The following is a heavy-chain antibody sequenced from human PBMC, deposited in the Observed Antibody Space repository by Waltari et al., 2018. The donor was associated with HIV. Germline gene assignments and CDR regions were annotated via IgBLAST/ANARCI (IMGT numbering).Heavy chain of an antibody. CDR2: INAGNGNT. J-gene: IGHJ4*02. CDR3: ARAAHSYYDSSPYYFDY. V-gene: IGHV1-3*01. D-gene: IGHD3-22*01. CDR1: GYTLTSYA. Sequence: QVQLVQSGAEVKKPGASVKVSCKASGYTLTSYAMHWVRQAPGQRLEGMGWINAGNGNTKDSRKFQGGVTITRDTSASTAYMELSSLRSEDTAVYYCARAAHSYYDSSPYYFDYWGQGSLVTVSS.